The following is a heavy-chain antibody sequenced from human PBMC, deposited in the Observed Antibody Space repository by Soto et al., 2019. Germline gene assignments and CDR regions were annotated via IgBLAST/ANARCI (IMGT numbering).Heavy chain of an antibody. J-gene: IGHJ4*02. D-gene: IGHD4-17*01. CDR1: GYSISSSNW. V-gene: IGHV4-28*03. CDR3: ARGDDYGGIDY. Sequence: TLSLTCAVSGYSISSSNWWGWIRQPPGKGLEWIGYIYYSGTTYYNPSLKSRVTISVDTSKNQFSLKLSSVTAADTAVYYCARGDDYGGIDYWGQGTLVTVSS. CDR2: IYYSGTT.